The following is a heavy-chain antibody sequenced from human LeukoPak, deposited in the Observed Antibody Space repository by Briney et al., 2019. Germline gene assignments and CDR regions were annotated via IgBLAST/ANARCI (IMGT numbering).Heavy chain of an antibody. CDR2: ISGSGGST. Sequence: PGGSLRLSCAASGFTFSSYAMSWVRQAPGKGLEWVSAISGSGGSTYYADSVKGRFTISRDNSKNTLYLQMNSLRAEDTAVYCCAKRSHRGAGAVNYFDYWGQGTLVTVSS. V-gene: IGHV3-23*01. CDR3: AKRSHRGAGAVNYFDY. D-gene: IGHD6-19*01. CDR1: GFTFSSYA. J-gene: IGHJ4*02.